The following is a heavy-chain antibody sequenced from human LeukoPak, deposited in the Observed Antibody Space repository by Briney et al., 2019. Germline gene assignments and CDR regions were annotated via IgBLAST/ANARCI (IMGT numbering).Heavy chain of an antibody. D-gene: IGHD2-8*01. CDR3: ARDGVFSASPLGSVPYYFDY. V-gene: IGHV1-46*01. CDR1: GYTFTSYY. Sequence: ASVKVSCTASGYTFTSYYMHWVRQAPGQGLEWMGIINPSGGSTSYAQKFQGRVTMTRDTSTSTVYMELSSLRSEDTAVYYCARDGVFSASPLGSVPYYFDYWGQGTLVTVSS. CDR2: INPSGGST. J-gene: IGHJ4*02.